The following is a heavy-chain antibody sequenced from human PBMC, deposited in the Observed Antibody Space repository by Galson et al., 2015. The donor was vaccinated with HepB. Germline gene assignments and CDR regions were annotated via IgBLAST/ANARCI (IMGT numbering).Heavy chain of an antibody. CDR1: GFTFSSYG. J-gene: IGHJ4*02. CDR3: AKSIHLGRGFDS. D-gene: IGHD7-27*01. Sequence: SLRLSCAASGFTFSSYGMYWVRQAPGKGLEWVAVIWYDGSIEYYRDSVRGRFTVSRDNSRNTLYLQMSSLRAEDTAVYYCAKSIHLGRGFDSWGQGTLVTVSS. CDR2: IWYDGSIE. V-gene: IGHV3-33*06.